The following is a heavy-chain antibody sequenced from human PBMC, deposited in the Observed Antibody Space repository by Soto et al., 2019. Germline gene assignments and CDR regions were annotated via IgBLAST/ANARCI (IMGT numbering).Heavy chain of an antibody. CDR1: GGIFKNFD. Sequence: SVKVSCKTSGGIFKNFDIGWVRQSPGQGLEWMGEIIPLFNATNYAQKFRGRATVTADESTRTAYMELTRLTYDDTAVYFCAINAERNAQKFDFWGQGTLVTVSS. CDR2: IIPLFNAT. J-gene: IGHJ4*02. CDR3: AINAERNAQKFDF. V-gene: IGHV1-69*13. D-gene: IGHD2-2*01.